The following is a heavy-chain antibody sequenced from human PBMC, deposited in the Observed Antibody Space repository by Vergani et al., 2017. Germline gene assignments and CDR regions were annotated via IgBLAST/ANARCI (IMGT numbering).Heavy chain of an antibody. J-gene: IGHJ6*02. CDR1: GFTVSSTY. V-gene: IGHV3-53*04. Sequence: EVQLVESGGGLVQPGGSLRLSCAASGFTVSSTYMSWVRQAPGKGLEWVSVIYSGGSTYYADSVKGRFTISRHNSKNTLYLQMNSLRAEDTAVYYCARDRLDIVATTTYYYYYYGMDVWGQGTTVTVSS. CDR3: ARDRLDIVATTTYYYYYYGMDV. D-gene: IGHD5-12*01. CDR2: IYSGGST.